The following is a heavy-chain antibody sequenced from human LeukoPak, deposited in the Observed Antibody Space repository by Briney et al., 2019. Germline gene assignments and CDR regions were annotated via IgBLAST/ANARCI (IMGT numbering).Heavy chain of an antibody. V-gene: IGHV1-69*13. CDR3: AREVAGYDYGDSYYFDY. CDR1: GYTFTSYA. Sequence: GASVKVSCKASGYTFTSYAMNWVRQAPGQGLEWMGGIIPIFGTANYAQKFQGRVTITADESTSTAYMELSSLRSEDTAVYYCAREVAGYDYGDSYYFDYWGQGTLVTVSS. CDR2: IIPIFGTA. D-gene: IGHD4-17*01. J-gene: IGHJ4*02.